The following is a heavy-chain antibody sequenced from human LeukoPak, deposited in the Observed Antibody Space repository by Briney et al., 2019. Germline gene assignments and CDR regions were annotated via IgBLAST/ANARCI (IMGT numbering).Heavy chain of an antibody. CDR2: IYHSGST. D-gene: IGHD1-26*01. V-gene: IGHV4-38-2*01. Sequence: SETLSLTRAVSGYSISSGYYWGWIRQPPGKGLEWIGSIYHSGSTYYNPSLKSRVTISVDTSKNQFSLKLSSVTAADTAVYYCASQRWELLGGDYWGQGTLVTVSS. CDR3: ASQRWELLGGDY. CDR1: GYSISSGYY. J-gene: IGHJ4*02.